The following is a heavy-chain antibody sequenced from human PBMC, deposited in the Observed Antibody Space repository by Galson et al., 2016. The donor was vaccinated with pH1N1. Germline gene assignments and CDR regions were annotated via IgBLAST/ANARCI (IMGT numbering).Heavy chain of an antibody. Sequence: SLRLSCAAAGFTFGYHGMHWVRQVPGKGLEWVSGINWSSGSIAYADSVRGRLTISRDNAKNSLYLQMNSLRPEDTALYYCVTDSGDGDRNLVPHDAFDIWGQGTMVTVSS. J-gene: IGHJ3*02. V-gene: IGHV3-9*01. D-gene: IGHD4-17*01. CDR2: INWSSGSI. CDR3: VTDSGDGDRNLVPHDAFDI. CDR1: GFTFGYHG.